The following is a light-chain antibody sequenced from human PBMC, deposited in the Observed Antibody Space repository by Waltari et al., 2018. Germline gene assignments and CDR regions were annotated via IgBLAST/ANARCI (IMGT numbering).Light chain of an antibody. V-gene: IGKV2-30*01. CDR3: MHGGLWPYT. Sequence: VVLTQSPLSLPVTLGQPASISCSSSQSLVYSDGNIYLNWFHQRPGQSPRRLIYKISNRDSGVPDRFSGSGSGTDFTLKISRVEAEDVGIYYCMHGGLWPYTFGQGTKLEIK. CDR1: QSLVYSDGNIY. CDR2: KIS. J-gene: IGKJ2*01.